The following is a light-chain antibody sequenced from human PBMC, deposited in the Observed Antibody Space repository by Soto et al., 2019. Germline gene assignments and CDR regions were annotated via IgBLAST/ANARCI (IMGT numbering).Light chain of an antibody. V-gene: IGKV3-15*01. CDR3: QHYNNWSWT. Sequence: EIVLTQSPATLSVSPGGRAPLSCRARQSISGALAWYPQHHGQAARLLIYGASTRATSSPARFSGRGAGTDFPLTISSLSSEDFAVYYCQHYNNWSWTFGQGTKVDIK. CDR1: QSISGA. CDR2: GAS. J-gene: IGKJ1*01.